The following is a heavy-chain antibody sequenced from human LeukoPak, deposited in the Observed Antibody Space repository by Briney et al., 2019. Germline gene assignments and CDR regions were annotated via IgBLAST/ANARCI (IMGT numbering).Heavy chain of an antibody. CDR1: GGSFSGYY. CDR2: INHSGST. Sequence: PSETLSPTCAVYGGSFSGYYWSWIRQPPGKGLEWIGEINHSGSTNYSASLKSRVTISVDTSKNQFSLRLSSVTAADTAVYYCAPRGDIEHSYGYGKWFDPWGQGTRVTVSS. D-gene: IGHD5-18*01. V-gene: IGHV4-34*01. CDR3: APRGDIEHSYGYGKWFDP. J-gene: IGHJ5*02.